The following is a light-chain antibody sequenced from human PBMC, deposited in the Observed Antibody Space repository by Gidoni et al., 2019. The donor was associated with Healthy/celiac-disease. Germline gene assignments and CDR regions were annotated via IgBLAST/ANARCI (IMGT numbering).Light chain of an antibody. J-gene: IGKJ1*01. CDR3: QQSYHTPPLT. CDR2: DAA. Sequence: DIQMTQYPSSLSASVGDRVTITCRARQSISSYLNWCQQKPGKAPKLLIYDAASVQSGVASRFSGSGSGTDFTLTISSLQPEDFATYYCQQSYHTPPLTFGQXTKVEIK. V-gene: IGKV1-39*01. CDR1: QSISSY.